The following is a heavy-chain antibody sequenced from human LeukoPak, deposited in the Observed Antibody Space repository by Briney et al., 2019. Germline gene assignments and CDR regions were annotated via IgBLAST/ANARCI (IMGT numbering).Heavy chain of an antibody. CDR2: IYGSGGSA. CDR3: TKDTSAGGADY. Sequence: GGSLRLSCAASGFTFNNYAMYWVRQAPGKGLEWISGIYGSGGSAHYADSVKGRFTVSRDNAKNFLYLEMNSLRVEDTALYYCTKDTSAGGADYWGQGTLVTVSP. J-gene: IGHJ4*02. CDR1: GFTFNNYA. D-gene: IGHD6-13*01. V-gene: IGHV3-23*01.